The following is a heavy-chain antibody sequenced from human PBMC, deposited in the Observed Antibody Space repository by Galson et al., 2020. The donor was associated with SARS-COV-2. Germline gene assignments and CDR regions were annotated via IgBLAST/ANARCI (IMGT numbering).Heavy chain of an antibody. J-gene: IGHJ4*02. CDR2: ISYDGSNK. V-gene: IGHV3-30*07. CDR3: AKDGEVQLGSYYFDY. CDR1: GFTFSSYA. D-gene: IGHD6-6*01. Sequence: GESLKISCAASGFTFSSYAMHWVRQAPGKGLEWVAVISYDGSNKYYADSVKGRFTISRDNSKNTLYLQMNSLRAEDTAVYYCAKDGEVQLGSYYFDYWGQGTLVTVSS.